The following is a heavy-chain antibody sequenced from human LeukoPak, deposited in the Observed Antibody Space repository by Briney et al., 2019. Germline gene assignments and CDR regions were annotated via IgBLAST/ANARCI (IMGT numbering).Heavy chain of an antibody. CDR3: ARDADGYED. CDR1: GFTVSSNY. D-gene: IGHD5-18*01. J-gene: IGHJ4*02. Sequence: PGGSLRLSCAASGFTVSSNYMSWVRQAPGKGLEWVANIKEDGSEDYYADSVKGRFAISKDNAKNSLYLQMNSLRAEDTAMYYCARDADGYEDWGQGTLVTVSS. CDR2: IKEDGSED. V-gene: IGHV3-7*01.